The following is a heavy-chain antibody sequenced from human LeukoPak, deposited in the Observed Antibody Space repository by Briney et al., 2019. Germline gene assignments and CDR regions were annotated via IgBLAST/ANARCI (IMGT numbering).Heavy chain of an antibody. D-gene: IGHD3-10*01. CDR2: ISGSGGDT. V-gene: IGHV3-23*01. CDR3: AREARVPYGSGSYFRVYYFDY. CDR1: GFTFRSYA. Sequence: GGSLRLSCAASGFTFRSYAIHWVRQAPGKGLEWVSGISGSGGDTYFADSVKGRFTIFRDNSKNTLYLQMNSLRAEDTAVYYCAREARVPYGSGSYFRVYYFDYWGQGTLVTVSS. J-gene: IGHJ4*02.